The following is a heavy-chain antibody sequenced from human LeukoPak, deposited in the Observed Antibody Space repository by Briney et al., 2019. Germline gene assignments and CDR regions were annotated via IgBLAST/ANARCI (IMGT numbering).Heavy chain of an antibody. CDR2: IYYSGST. J-gene: IGHJ4*02. Sequence: PSETLSLTCTVSGGSISSYYWSWIRQPPGKGPEWIGYIYYSGSTNYNPSLKSRVTISVDTSKNQFSLKLSSVTAADTAVYYCARAHPYYYDSSGYYYFDYWGQGTLVTVSS. V-gene: IGHV4-59*01. D-gene: IGHD3-22*01. CDR1: GGSISSYY. CDR3: ARAHPYYYDSSGYYYFDY.